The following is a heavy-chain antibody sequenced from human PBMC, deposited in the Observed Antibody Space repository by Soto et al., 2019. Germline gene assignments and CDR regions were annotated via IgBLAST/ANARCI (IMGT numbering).Heavy chain of an antibody. CDR3: AHARGGGTSACFDA. D-gene: IGHD2-15*01. Sequence: QITLKESGPSLLKPTQTLTLTCTFSGFSLTSGPAGVGWIRQPPGKALEWLALIYWDGERRYSPSLKSRLTITKDTSRDQVVLTMTNMDPVDTGTYYCAHARGGGTSACFDAWGQGTLVTVSS. CDR2: IYWDGER. V-gene: IGHV2-5*02. J-gene: IGHJ5*02. CDR1: GFSLTSGPAG.